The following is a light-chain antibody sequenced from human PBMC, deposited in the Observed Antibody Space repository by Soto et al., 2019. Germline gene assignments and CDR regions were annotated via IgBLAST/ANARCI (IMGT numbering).Light chain of an antibody. J-gene: IGKJ5*01. CDR2: ATS. Sequence: DIQMTQSPSSLSASVGDRVTITCRTSQNINKYLSWYQQKPGKAPKLLIYATSTLQSGVPSRFTGSGSGTYFTLTISSLQPEDFATYYCQQHFHTPPAFGQGTRLEIK. V-gene: IGKV1-39*01. CDR3: QQHFHTPPA. CDR1: QNINKY.